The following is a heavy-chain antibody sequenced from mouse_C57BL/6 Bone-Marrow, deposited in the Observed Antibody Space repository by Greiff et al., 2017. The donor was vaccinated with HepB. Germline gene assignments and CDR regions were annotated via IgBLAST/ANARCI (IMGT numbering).Heavy chain of an antibody. D-gene: IGHD1-1*01. J-gene: IGHJ4*01. Sequence: QVQLQQPGAELVKPGASVKKSCKASGYTFTSYWITWVKQRPGQGLEWIGDIYPGSGSTNYNEKFKSKATLTVDTSSSTAYMQLSSLTSEDSAVYYCAGISSYAGNYAMDYWGQGTSVTVSS. CDR3: AGISSYAGNYAMDY. V-gene: IGHV1-55*01. CDR2: IYPGSGST. CDR1: GYTFTSYW.